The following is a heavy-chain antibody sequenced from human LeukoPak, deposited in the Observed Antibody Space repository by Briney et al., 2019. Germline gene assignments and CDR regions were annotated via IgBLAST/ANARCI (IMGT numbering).Heavy chain of an antibody. CDR1: GYSFTAYY. J-gene: IGHJ2*01. Sequence: ASVTVSCTPTGYSFTAYYIFWMRQAPGQGLEWMGWISAYSGDTNYAQKLQGRVTMTTDTSTSIAYLELRSLRSDDTAVYYCARDGYTLYWYFDLWGRGTLVTVSS. V-gene: IGHV1-18*04. CDR3: ARDGYTLYWYFDL. CDR2: ISAYSGDT. D-gene: IGHD5-24*01.